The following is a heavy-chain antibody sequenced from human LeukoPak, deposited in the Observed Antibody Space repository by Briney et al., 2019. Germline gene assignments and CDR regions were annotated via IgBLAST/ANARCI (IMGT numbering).Heavy chain of an antibody. D-gene: IGHD3-22*01. CDR3: ASGSGYYRQPYWYFDF. CDR1: GASISRGGYY. V-gene: IGHV4-31*03. J-gene: IGHJ4*02. Sequence: SETLPLTCTVSGASISRGGYYWSWIRQHPGKGLEWIGYIYYNGSTYFNPSLKSRVTISVDTSKNHFSLNLSSVTAADTAVYYCASGSGYYRQPYWYFDFWGQGTLVTVSS. CDR2: IYYNGST.